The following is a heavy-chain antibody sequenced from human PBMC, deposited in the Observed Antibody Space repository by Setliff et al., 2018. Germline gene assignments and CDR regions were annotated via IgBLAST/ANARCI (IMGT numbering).Heavy chain of an antibody. CDR3: ARAAKYDSSGYYGFWFDP. J-gene: IGHJ5*02. CDR1: GASISSGGYY. D-gene: IGHD3-22*01. V-gene: IGHV4-61*08. Sequence: SETLSLTCTVSGASISSGGYYWTWIRQPPGKGLEWIGYIYSSGSTNYNPSLKSRVTISVDTSKNQFSLKLSSVTAADTAVYYCARAAKYDSSGYYGFWFDPWGQGTLVTVSS. CDR2: IYSSGST.